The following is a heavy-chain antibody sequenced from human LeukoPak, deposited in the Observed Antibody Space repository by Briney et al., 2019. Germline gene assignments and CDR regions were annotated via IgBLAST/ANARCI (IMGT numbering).Heavy chain of an antibody. V-gene: IGHV1-2*02. J-gene: IGHJ4*02. CDR1: GYTFTGYY. D-gene: IGHD6-19*01. CDR3: AREEGSGCYDS. Sequence: EASVKVSCKASGYTFTGYYMHWVRQAPGQGLEWMGWINPNSGGTNYAQKFQGRGTMTRDTSITTAYMELSRLRSDDTAVYYCAREEGSGCYDSWGQGTRLTVSS. CDR2: INPNSGGT.